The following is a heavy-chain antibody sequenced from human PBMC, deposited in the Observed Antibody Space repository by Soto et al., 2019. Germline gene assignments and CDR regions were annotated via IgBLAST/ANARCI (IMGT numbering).Heavy chain of an antibody. CDR3: ARGQNIVVVVAATPYFDY. V-gene: IGHV4-59*08. CDR2: IYYSGST. D-gene: IGHD2-15*01. CDR1: GGSTSSYY. Sequence: PSETLSLTCTVSGGSTSSYYWSWIRQPPGKGLEWIGYIYYSGSTNYNPSLKSRVTISVDTSKNQFSLKLSSVTAADTAVYYCARGQNIVVVVAATPYFDYWGQGTLVTVSS. J-gene: IGHJ4*02.